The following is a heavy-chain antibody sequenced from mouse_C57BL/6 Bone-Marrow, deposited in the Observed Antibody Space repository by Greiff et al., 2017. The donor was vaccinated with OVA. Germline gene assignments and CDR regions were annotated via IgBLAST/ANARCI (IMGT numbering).Heavy chain of an antibody. V-gene: IGHV5-6*01. Sequence: EVQVVESGGDLVKPGGSLKLSCAASGFTFSSYGMSWVRQTPDKRLEWVATISSGGSYTYYPDSVKGRFTISRDNAKNTLYLQMSSLKSEDTAMYSCARCYYSNYYFDYWGQGTTLTVSS. D-gene: IGHD2-5*01. CDR1: GFTFSSYG. CDR2: ISSGGSYT. J-gene: IGHJ2*01. CDR3: ARCYYSNYYFDY.